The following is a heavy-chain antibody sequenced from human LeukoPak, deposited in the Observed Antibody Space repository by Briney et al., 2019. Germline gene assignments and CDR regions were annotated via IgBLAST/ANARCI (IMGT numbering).Heavy chain of an antibody. Sequence: PSETLSLTCTVSGVSISSYYRSWIRQPPGKGLEWIGYIYYSGSTNYNPSLKSRVTISVDTSKNQFSLKLSSVTAADTAVYYCARGPRDGYNQFDYWGQGTLVTVSS. CDR1: GVSISSYY. CDR2: IYYSGST. CDR3: ARGPRDGYNQFDY. J-gene: IGHJ4*02. D-gene: IGHD5-24*01. V-gene: IGHV4-59*01.